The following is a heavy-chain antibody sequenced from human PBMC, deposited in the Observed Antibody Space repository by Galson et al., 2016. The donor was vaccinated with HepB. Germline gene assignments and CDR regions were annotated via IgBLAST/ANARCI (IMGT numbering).Heavy chain of an antibody. J-gene: IGHJ4*02. D-gene: IGHD1-26*01. V-gene: IGHV3-23*01. CDR1: GFTFATYL. CDR2: IRGSGGGI. Sequence: SLRLSCAASGFTFATYLMSWVRQAPGKGLEWVSGIRGSGGGIDYADSVKGRFTISRDNSKNTLYLQMDGLSAEDTAVYYCAREWELGGYFDYWGQGTLVTVSS. CDR3: AREWELGGYFDY.